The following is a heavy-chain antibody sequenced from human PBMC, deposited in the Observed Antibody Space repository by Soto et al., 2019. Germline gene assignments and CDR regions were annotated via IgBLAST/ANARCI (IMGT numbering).Heavy chain of an antibody. Sequence: GASVKVSCKASGYTFTSYGISWVRQAPGQGLEWMGWISAYNGNTNYARKLQGRVTMTPDTPPSTAYMDLRSLSSDDTALYYCASPHPKEYSSGWNNGLAFWGQGTLVPVSS. CDR2: ISAYNGNT. J-gene: IGHJ4*02. CDR3: ASPHPKEYSSGWNNGLAF. V-gene: IGHV1-18*04. CDR1: GYTFTSYG. D-gene: IGHD6-19*01.